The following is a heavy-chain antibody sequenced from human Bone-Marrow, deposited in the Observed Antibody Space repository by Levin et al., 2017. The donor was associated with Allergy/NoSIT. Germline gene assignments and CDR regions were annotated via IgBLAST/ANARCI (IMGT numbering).Heavy chain of an antibody. CDR1: GFTFSSYA. V-gene: IGHV3-23*01. Sequence: PGGSLRLSCAASGFTFSSYAMSWVRQAPGKGLEWVSAISGRGGSTYYADSVKGRFTISRDNSKNTLYLQMNSLRAEDTAVYYCAKGQTQGYCSSTSCLYNWFDPWGQGTLVTVSS. CDR3: AKGQTQGYCSSTSCLYNWFDP. D-gene: IGHD2-2*01. CDR2: ISGRGGST. J-gene: IGHJ5*02.